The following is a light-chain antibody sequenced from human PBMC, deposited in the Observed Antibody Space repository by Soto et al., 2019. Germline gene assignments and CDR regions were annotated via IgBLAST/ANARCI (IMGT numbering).Light chain of an antibody. CDR3: PSYGSTYVV. V-gene: IGLV6-57*02. CDR2: EDN. CDR1: SGSIASNY. J-gene: IGLJ2*01. Sequence: NFMLTQPHSVSESPGKTVTISCTGSSGSIASNYVQWYQQRPGSAPTTVIYEDNQRPSGVPDRFSGSIDSSSDSASLTISGLKTEDEADYYCPSYGSTYVVFGGGTKLTVL.